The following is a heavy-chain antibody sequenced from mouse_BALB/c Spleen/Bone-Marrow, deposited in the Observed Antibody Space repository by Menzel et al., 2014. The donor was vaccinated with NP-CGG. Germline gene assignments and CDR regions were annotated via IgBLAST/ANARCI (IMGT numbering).Heavy chain of an antibody. Sequence: VQLKESGAELVKPGASVKLSCTASGFNIKDTYMHWVKQRPEQGLEWIGRIDPANGNTKYDPKFQGKATITADTSSNTAYLQLSSLTSEDTAVYYCARWEYCAMDYWGQGTSGTVSS. V-gene: IGHV14-3*02. D-gene: IGHD4-1*01. CDR1: GFNIKDTY. CDR2: IDPANGNT. CDR3: ARWEYCAMDY. J-gene: IGHJ4*01.